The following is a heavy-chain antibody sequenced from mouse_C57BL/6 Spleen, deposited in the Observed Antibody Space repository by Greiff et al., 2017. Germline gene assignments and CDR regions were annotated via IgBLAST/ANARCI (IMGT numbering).Heavy chain of an antibody. CDR1: GFTFSDYY. CDR2: ISNGGGST. Sequence: EVKLQESGGGLVQPGGSLKLSCAASGFTFSDYYMYWVRQTPEKRLEWVAYISNGGGSTYYPDTVKGRFTISRDNAKNTLYLQMSRLKSEDTAMYYGARRSDGYGYYFDYWGQGTTLTVSS. CDR3: ARRSDGYGYYFDY. V-gene: IGHV5-12*01. J-gene: IGHJ2*01. D-gene: IGHD2-3*01.